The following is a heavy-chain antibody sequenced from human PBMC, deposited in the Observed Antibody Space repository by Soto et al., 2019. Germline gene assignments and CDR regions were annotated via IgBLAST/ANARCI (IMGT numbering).Heavy chain of an antibody. CDR3: AKVLAHGQLRPHYYYYGMDV. J-gene: IGHJ6*02. Sequence: EVQLLESGGGLVQPGGSLRLSCAASGFTFSSYAMSWVRQAPGKGLEWVSAISGSGGSTYYADSVKGRFTISRDNSKNTLHLQMNSLRAEDTAVYYCAKVLAHGQLRPHYYYYGMDVWGQGTTVTVSS. D-gene: IGHD6-13*01. CDR1: GFTFSSYA. CDR2: ISGSGGST. V-gene: IGHV3-23*01.